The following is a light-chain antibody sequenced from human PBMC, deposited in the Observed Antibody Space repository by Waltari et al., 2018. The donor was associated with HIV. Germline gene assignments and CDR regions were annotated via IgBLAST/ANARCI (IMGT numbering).Light chain of an antibody. CDR1: AGTVTSGHY. V-gene: IGLV7-46*01. J-gene: IGLJ2*01. CDR2: DTN. Sequence: QAEVTQEPSLTVSPGGTVTLTCASSAGTVTSGHYPYWIQQKPGQAPRTLISDTNNRNSSTPARFSGSLLGGKAALTLSGAQRDDEADYYCLLSYDRLRVFGGGTKLTVL. CDR3: LLSYDRLRV.